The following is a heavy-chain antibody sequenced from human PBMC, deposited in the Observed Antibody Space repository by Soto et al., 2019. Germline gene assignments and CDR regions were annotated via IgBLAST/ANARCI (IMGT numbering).Heavy chain of an antibody. CDR2: IYPGDSDT. J-gene: IGHJ4*01. Sequence: GESLKISCKGSGYSFTSHWIGWVRLMPGKGPEWMGIIYPGDSDTRYSPSFQGQVTISADKSISTAYLQWSSLKASDTAMYYCVRGSVTGYYNSFDYWGHGTLVTVSS. V-gene: IGHV5-51*01. D-gene: IGHD3-9*01. CDR3: VRGSVTGYYNSFDY. CDR1: GYSFTSHW.